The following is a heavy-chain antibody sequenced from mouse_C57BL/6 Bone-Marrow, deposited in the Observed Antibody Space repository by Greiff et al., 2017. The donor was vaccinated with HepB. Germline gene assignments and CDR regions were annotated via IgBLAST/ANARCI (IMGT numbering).Heavy chain of an antibody. CDR3: ARIAPAYYGSSSYWYFDV. CDR2: IWWDDDK. CDR1: GFSLSTFGMG. V-gene: IGHV8-8*01. J-gene: IGHJ1*03. Sequence: QVTLKECGPGILQPSQTLSLTCSFSGFSLSTFGMGVGWIRQPSGKGLEWLAHIWWDDDKYYNPALKSRLTISKDTSKNQVFLKIANVDTADTATYYCARIAPAYYGSSSYWYFDVWGTGTTVTVSS. D-gene: IGHD1-1*01.